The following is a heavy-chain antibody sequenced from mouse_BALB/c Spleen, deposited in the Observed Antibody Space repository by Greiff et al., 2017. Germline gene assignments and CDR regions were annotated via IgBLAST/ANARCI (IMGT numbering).Heavy chain of an antibody. V-gene: IGHV2-2*02. D-gene: IGHD2-10*01. CDR1: GFSLTSYG. CDR2: IWSGGST. Sequence: QVQLKESGPGLVQPSQSLSITCTVSGFSLTSYGVHWVRQSPGKGLEWLGVIWSGGSTDYNAAFISRLSISKDNSKSQVFFKMNSLQANDTAIYYCARNPPYYGNYSRYFDVWGAGTTVTVSS. CDR3: ARNPPYYGNYSRYFDV. J-gene: IGHJ1*01.